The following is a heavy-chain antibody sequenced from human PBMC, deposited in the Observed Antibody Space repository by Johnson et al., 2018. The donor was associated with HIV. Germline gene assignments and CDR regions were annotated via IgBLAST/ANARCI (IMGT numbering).Heavy chain of an antibody. CDR3: AKETPSSGGTFDI. J-gene: IGHJ3*02. D-gene: IGHD6-25*01. CDR2: INSNETNT. V-gene: IGHV3-74*01. Sequence: VQLVEFGGGLVQPGGSLRLSCAASGLTFSDYWMHWVRQAPGKGLVWVSHINSNETNTNYADSVRGRFTISRDNSKNALYLQMNSLRAEDTAVYYCAKETPSSGGTFDIWGQGTMVTVSS. CDR1: GLTFSDYW.